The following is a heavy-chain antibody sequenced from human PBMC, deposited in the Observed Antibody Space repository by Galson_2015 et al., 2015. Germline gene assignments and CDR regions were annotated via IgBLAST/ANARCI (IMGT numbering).Heavy chain of an antibody. J-gene: IGHJ3*01. CDR3: ARVWGSGSWYNYFDS. V-gene: IGHV3-7*03. D-gene: IGHD3-10*01. Sequence: SLRLSCAASGFTFSNYWMNWVRQAPEKGLEWVANIKHDGSERYYVASVKGRFTISRDNAQNSLFLQMNSLRAEDTAVYYCARVWGSGSWYNYFDSWGQGTMVTVSS. CDR1: GFTFSNYW. CDR2: IKHDGSER.